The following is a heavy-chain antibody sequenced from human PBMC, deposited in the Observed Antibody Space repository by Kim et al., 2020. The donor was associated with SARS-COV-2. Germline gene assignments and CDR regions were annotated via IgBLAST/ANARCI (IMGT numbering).Heavy chain of an antibody. J-gene: IGHJ6*02. D-gene: IGHD3-22*01. CDR1: GYTFTSYD. V-gene: IGHV1-8*01. CDR3: ARGKRDMIVLVIIPYYYNGMDV. Sequence: ASVKVSCKASGYTFTSYDINWVRQATGQGLEWMGWMNPNSGNTGYAQKFQGRVTMTRNTSISTAYMELSSLRSEDTAVYYCARGKRDMIVLVIIPYYYNGMDVWGQGTTVTVSS. CDR2: MNPNSGNT.